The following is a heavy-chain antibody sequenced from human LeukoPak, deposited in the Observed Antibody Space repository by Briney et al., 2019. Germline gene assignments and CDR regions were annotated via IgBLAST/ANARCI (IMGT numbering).Heavy chain of an antibody. CDR2: IYYSGST. J-gene: IGHJ6*03. CDR3: ARSYSSSWEPYYYYYYMDV. D-gene: IGHD6-13*01. V-gene: IGHV4-59*01. CDR1: GGSISSYY. Sequence: SETLSLTCTVSGGSISSYYWSWIRQPPGKGLEWIGYIYYSGSTNYNPSLKSRVTISVDTSKNQFSLKLSSVTAADTAVYYCARSYSSSWEPYYYYYYMDVWGKGTTVTVSS.